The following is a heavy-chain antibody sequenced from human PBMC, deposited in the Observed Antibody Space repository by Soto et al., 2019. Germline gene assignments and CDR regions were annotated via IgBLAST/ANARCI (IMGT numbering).Heavy chain of an antibody. V-gene: IGHV4-4*02. Sequence: SETLSLTCAVYGGSISSSNWWSWVRQPPGKGLEWIGEIYHSGSTNYNPSLKSRVTISVDKSKNQFSLKLSSVTAADTAVYYCARVPSLCDYVWGTYRLHAFDIWGRGTMVTVAS. D-gene: IGHD3-16*02. J-gene: IGHJ3*02. CDR1: GGSISSSNW. CDR2: IYHSGST. CDR3: ARVPSLCDYVWGTYRLHAFDI.